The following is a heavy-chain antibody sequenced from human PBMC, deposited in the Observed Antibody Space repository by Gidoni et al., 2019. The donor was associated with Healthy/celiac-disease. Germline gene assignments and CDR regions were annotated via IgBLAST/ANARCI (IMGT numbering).Heavy chain of an antibody. Sequence: QVQLQESGPGLVKPSETLSLTCAVSGYSISSGYYWGWIRQPPGKGLEWIGGIYHSGGTYSNPPLKSRVTISVDTSKNQFSLKLSFVTAADTAVYYCARVVGYGSGSYYLGWGQGTLVTVSS. D-gene: IGHD3-10*01. J-gene: IGHJ4*02. CDR2: IYHSGGT. V-gene: IGHV4-38-2*01. CDR1: GYSISSGYY. CDR3: ARVVGYGSGSYYLG.